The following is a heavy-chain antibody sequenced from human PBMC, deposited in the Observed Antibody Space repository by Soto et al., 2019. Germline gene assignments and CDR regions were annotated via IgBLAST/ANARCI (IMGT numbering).Heavy chain of an antibody. CDR1: GGSVSSGSYY. CDR2: IYYSGST. CDR3: ARGPHHQLVTLYDYYGMDV. J-gene: IGHJ6*01. D-gene: IGHD6-13*01. Sequence: QVQLQESGPGLVKPSETLSLTCTVSGGSVSSGSYYWTWIRQPPGKGLEWIGYIYYSGSTNFNPSLKSRVTISVDTSKNQFSLKLSSVTAADTAVYYCARGPHHQLVTLYDYYGMDVW. V-gene: IGHV4-61*01.